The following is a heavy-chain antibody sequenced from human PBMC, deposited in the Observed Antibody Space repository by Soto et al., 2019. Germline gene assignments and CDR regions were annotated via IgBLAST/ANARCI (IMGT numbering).Heavy chain of an antibody. CDR3: VKDEGFCSGGNCYSVARGGFDL. CDR1: GFTLSSYA. CDR2: ISSNGIST. D-gene: IGHD2-15*01. J-gene: IGHJ3*01. Sequence: GGSLRLSCAASGFTLSSYAMHWVRQAPGKGLEYVSSISSNGISTYYADSVKGRFTISRDNSKNTLYIQMNSLRPDDTALYYCVKDEGFCSGGNCYSVARGGFDLWGQGTMVTVSS. V-gene: IGHV3-64D*06.